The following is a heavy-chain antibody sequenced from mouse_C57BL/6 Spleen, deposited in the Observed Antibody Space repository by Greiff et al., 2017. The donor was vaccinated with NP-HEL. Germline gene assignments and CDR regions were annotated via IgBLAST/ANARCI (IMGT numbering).Heavy chain of an antibody. J-gene: IGHJ2*01. D-gene: IGHD2-12*01. V-gene: IGHV1-59*01. Sequence: QVQLQQPGAELVRPGTSVKLSCKASGYTFTSYWMHWVKQRPGQGLEWIGVIDPSDSYTNYNQKFKGKATLTADTSSSTAYMQLSSLTSEDSAVYYCATLYDKYWGQGTTLTVSS. CDR2: IDPSDSYT. CDR1: GYTFTSYW. CDR3: ATLYDKY.